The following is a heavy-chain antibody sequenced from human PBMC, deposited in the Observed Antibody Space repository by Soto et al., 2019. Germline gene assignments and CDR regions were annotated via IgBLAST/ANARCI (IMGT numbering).Heavy chain of an antibody. CDR3: ARTVLGPDLLADSFVDYYYYMDV. CDR2: VYYTGST. J-gene: IGHJ6*03. Sequence: TSETLSLTCTVSGGSISNFYWSWIRQPPGKGLEWIGYVYYTGSTSYNPSLNRRVTFSADSSRGQFSLRLNSVTAADTAVYYCARTVLGPDLLADSFVDYYYYMDVWGQGTTVTVSS. V-gene: IGHV4-59*08. D-gene: IGHD3-9*01. CDR1: GGSISNFY.